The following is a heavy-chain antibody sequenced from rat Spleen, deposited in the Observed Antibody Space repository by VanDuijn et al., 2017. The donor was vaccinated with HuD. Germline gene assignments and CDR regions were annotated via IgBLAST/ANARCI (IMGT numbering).Heavy chain of an antibody. J-gene: IGHJ4*01. D-gene: IGHD1-11*01. Sequence: EVQLVESGGGLVQPGRSLKLSCTASGFTFSNYGMAWVRQAPTKGLEWVATISYDGSGTYYRDSVKGRFTISRDNAKSTLYLQMDSLRSEDTATYYCATDYFGGYVLDAWGQGTSVTVSS. CDR2: ISYDGSGT. CDR1: GFTFSNYG. CDR3: ATDYFGGYVLDA. V-gene: IGHV5-29*01.